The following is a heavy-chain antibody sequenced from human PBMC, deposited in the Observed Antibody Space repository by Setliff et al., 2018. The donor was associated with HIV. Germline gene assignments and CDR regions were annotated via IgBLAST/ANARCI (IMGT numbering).Heavy chain of an antibody. CDR3: ARLGDFSYNSYHLYAFDF. Sequence: PSETLSLTCSIYGGSLSYYYWSWLRQSPGKGLEWIGEVFDSGSVNYNPSLKSRVTISVDTSKKEFSLKLASVTAADTAVYFCARLGDFSYNSYHLYAFDFWGHGALVTVSS. D-gene: IGHD3-16*01. CDR2: VFDSGSV. V-gene: IGHV4-34*12. CDR1: GGSLSYYY. J-gene: IGHJ4*01.